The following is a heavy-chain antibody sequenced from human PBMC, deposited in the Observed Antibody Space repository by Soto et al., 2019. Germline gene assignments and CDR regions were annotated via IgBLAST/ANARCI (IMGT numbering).Heavy chain of an antibody. Sequence: PSETLCLTCAVYGGSFSGYSWSWIRQPPGKGLEWIGDINHSGRTNYNPSLKSRVTISVDTSKNQFSLKLRSVTAADTAVYYCARRGPQRRVPGDRARYYYYGMDVWGQGTTVTVS. D-gene: IGHD3-10*01. CDR2: INHSGRT. V-gene: IGHV4-34*01. J-gene: IGHJ6*02. CDR3: ARRGPQRRVPGDRARYYYYGMDV. CDR1: GGSFSGYS.